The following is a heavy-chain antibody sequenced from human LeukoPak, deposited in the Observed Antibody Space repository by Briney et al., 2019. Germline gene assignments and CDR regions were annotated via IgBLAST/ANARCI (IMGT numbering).Heavy chain of an antibody. D-gene: IGHD6-13*01. CDR1: GFTFSSYW. CDR2: IKQDGSEK. Sequence: GGSLRLSCAASGFTFSSYWMSWVRQAPGKGLEWVANIKQDGSEKYYVDSVKGRFTISRDNAKNSLYLQMNSLRAEDTAVYYCARDLLIAAAGSNWFDPWGQGTLVTVSS. J-gene: IGHJ5*02. CDR3: ARDLLIAAAGSNWFDP. V-gene: IGHV3-7*01.